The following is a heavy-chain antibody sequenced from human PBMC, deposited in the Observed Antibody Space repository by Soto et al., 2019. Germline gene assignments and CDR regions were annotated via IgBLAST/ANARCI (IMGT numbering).Heavy chain of an antibody. CDR3: ARDTGRGFDY. J-gene: IGHJ4*02. V-gene: IGHV4-61*01. D-gene: IGHD4-17*01. CDR1: GGSVSSGSYY. CDR2: IYYSGST. Sequence: TLSLTCTVSGGSVSSGSYYWSWIRQPPGRGLEWIGYIYYSGSTNYNPSLKSRVTISVDTSKNQFSLKLSSVTAADTAVYYCARDTGRGFDYWGQGTLVTVSS.